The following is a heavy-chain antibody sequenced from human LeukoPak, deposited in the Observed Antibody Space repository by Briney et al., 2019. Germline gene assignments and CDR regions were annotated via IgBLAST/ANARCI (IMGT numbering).Heavy chain of an antibody. CDR2: ISYDGSNK. CDR3: AKDLTMVRGVIYYYGMDV. Sequence: GGSLRLSCAASGFTFSSYAMHWVRQAPGKGLEWVAVISYDGSNKYYADSVKGRFTISRDNSKNTLYLQMNSLRAEDTAVYYCAKDLTMVRGVIYYYGMDVWGQGTTVTVSS. J-gene: IGHJ6*02. D-gene: IGHD3-10*01. CDR1: GFTFSSYA. V-gene: IGHV3-30-3*01.